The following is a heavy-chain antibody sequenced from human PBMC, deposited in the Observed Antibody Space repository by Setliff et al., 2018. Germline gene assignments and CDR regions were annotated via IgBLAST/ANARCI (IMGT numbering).Heavy chain of an antibody. CDR1: GYTFANFG. Sequence: SVKVSCKASGYTFANFGVNWVRQAPGQGLEWMGGIVPLLGVANSAKQFLGRVTITADESTNTVYMELGGLKSDDTAVYYCAKSATAFFHFNFWGQGTLVTVSS. D-gene: IGHD2-21*02. CDR3: AKSATAFFHFNF. J-gene: IGHJ4*02. V-gene: IGHV1-69*10. CDR2: IVPLLGVA.